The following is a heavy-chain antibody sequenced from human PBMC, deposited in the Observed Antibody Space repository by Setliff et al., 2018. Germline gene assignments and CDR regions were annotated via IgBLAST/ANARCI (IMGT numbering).Heavy chain of an antibody. CDR1: GCTFTHNS. D-gene: IGHD1-7*01. CDR2: SSGSGDST. CDR3: ANPHVELRWGFES. Sequence: PGGSLRLSCTASGCTFTHNSMNWVRQTPPKGLGWVSTSSGSGDSTYYADPVRGRFNISRDNSKNSLYLQMNSLRAEETSVYYCANPHVELRWGFESWGQGTPVTVSS. V-gene: IGHV3-23*01. J-gene: IGHJ4*02.